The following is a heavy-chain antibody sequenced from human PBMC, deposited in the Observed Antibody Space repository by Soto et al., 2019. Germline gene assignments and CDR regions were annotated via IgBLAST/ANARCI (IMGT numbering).Heavy chain of an antibody. Sequence: QLQLQESGPGLVKPSETLSLTCTVSGGSISSSSYYWGWMRQPPGKGLEWIGSIYYSGSTYYNPSLKSRVTISVDTSKNQFSLKLSSVTAADTAVYYWARQRYYYDTSGLDYWGQGTLVTVSS. V-gene: IGHV4-39*01. CDR1: GGSISSSSYY. D-gene: IGHD3-22*01. J-gene: IGHJ4*02. CDR3: ARQRYYYDTSGLDY. CDR2: IYYSGST.